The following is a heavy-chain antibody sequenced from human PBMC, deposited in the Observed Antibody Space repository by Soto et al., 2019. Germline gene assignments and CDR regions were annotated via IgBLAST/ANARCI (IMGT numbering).Heavy chain of an antibody. Sequence: PGVSLRLSCVASGFTFGDYTMSWFRQAPGGGLEWVSFIRSKAYGATTEYAASVKGRFTISRDDSKSIAYLQMNSLKSEDTAVYYCARDIASSDNDDFYVMAAWGQGTT. V-gene: IGHV3-49*03. CDR2: IRSKAYGATT. D-gene: IGHD4-17*01. J-gene: IGHJ6*02. CDR3: ARDIASSDNDDFYVMAA. CDR1: GFTFGDYT.